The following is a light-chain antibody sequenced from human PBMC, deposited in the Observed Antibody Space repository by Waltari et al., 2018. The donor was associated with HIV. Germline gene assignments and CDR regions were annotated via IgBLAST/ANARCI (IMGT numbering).Light chain of an antibody. J-gene: IGKJ2*01. Sequence: EIELPQSPGTLSLSPGDRVTLSCRASQSVSNKYLAWDQQKPGQAPRLLIYGASNRATGSPDRFSARGSGTDFTLSSSRLEPEDFAVYYCQQYGTSLVTFGQGTKLESK. CDR3: QQYGTSLVT. CDR1: QSVSNKY. CDR2: GAS. V-gene: IGKV3-20*01.